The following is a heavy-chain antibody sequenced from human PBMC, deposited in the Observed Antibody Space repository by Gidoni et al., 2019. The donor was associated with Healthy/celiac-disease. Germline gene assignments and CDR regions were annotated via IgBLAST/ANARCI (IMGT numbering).Heavy chain of an antibody. V-gene: IGHV1-2*02. CDR1: GYTFTGYY. D-gene: IGHD2-21*01. CDR3: ERGPRVVRSTDHYNWFDP. Sequence: QVHLLPSGAEVKKPGASVPVSCKASGYTFTGYYRHWGRQAPGEGLEWMGWINPNSGGTNEAQKFQGRVTMTRDTSSSTADMELSRLRSDDTAVYYCERGPRVVRSTDHYNWFDPWGQGTLVTVSS. CDR2: INPNSGGT. J-gene: IGHJ5*02.